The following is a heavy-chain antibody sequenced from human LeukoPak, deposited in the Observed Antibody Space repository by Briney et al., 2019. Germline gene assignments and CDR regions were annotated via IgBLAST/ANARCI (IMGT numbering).Heavy chain of an antibody. D-gene: IGHD3-3*01. V-gene: IGHV3-7*01. CDR2: IKQDGSEK. Sequence: GGSLRLSCAASEFTFSTYWMSWVRQAPGKGLEWVADIKQDGSEKYYVDSVKGRFTISRQNAKNSLFLQMNSLRAEDTAVYYCARDPEGPGHPTRITIFGVAGYFDYWGQGTLVTVSS. J-gene: IGHJ4*02. CDR1: EFTFSTYW. CDR3: ARDPEGPGHPTRITIFGVAGYFDY.